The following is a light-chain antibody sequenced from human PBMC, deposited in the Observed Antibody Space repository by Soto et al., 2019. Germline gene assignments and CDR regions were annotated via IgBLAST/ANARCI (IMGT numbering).Light chain of an antibody. J-gene: IGKJ2*01. Sequence: AIEMTQSPSSLSASLGDRVTITCRASQDIGSDLGWYQQKPGKAPILLIYDASPVHSGVPSRFSGSGSGTDFTLTISSLQPEDFATYYCLQDNRYPRTFGQGTKLDI. CDR2: DAS. CDR1: QDIGSD. CDR3: LQDNRYPRT. V-gene: IGKV1-6*01.